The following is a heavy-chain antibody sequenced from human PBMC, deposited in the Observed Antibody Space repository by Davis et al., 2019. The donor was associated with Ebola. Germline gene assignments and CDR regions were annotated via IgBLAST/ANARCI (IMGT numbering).Heavy chain of an antibody. V-gene: IGHV3-48*02. CDR2: ISSDSTGI. CDR3: VRQVWSTSSWFDS. Sequence: PSETLSLTCDIYGGSLSAYYWTWIRQPPGKGLEWVSYISSDSTGIYYADSVKDRFTLSRDNAKNSLYLQMNSLRDEDTAVYYCVRQVWSTSSWFDSWGQGTLVTVSS. J-gene: IGHJ5*01. CDR1: GGSLSAYY. D-gene: IGHD2/OR15-2a*01.